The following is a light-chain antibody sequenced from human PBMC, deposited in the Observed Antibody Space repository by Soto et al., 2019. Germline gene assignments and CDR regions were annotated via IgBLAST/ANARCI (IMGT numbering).Light chain of an antibody. CDR2: DST. V-gene: IGLV7-46*01. CDR1: TGPVTTTHY. CDR3: FLSHRGPWV. J-gene: IGLJ3*02. Sequence: QTVVTQEPSLTGSPGGTVTLTCASNTGPVTTTHYTYWIQKKSGQAPRTLIYDSTQRHPWTPARFSASLLGGKAALTLSGAQPEDEADYYCFLSHRGPWVFGGGTKLTVL.